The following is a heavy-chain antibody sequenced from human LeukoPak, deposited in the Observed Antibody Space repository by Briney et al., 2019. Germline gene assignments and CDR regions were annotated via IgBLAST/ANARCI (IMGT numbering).Heavy chain of an antibody. V-gene: IGHV4-34*01. CDR3: ARVPAASHNWFDP. CDR2: INHSGST. D-gene: IGHD2-2*01. Sequence: PSETLSLTCAVYGGSFSGYYWSWIRQPPGKGLEWIGEINHSGSTSYNPSLKSRVTISVDTSKNQFSLKLSSVTAADTAVYYCARVPAASHNWFDPWGQGTLVTVSS. J-gene: IGHJ5*02. CDR1: GGSFSGYY.